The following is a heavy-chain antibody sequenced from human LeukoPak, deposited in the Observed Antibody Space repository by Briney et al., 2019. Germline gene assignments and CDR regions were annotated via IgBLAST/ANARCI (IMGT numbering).Heavy chain of an antibody. CDR3: ARHPDYYDSSGYYEYYFDY. CDR2: IYYSGCT. V-gene: IGHV4-39*01. Sequence: MSSETLSLTCTVSGVSISSSSYYWGWLRQPPGKGLEWIGSIYYSGCTYYNPSLKSRVTISVDTSKNQFSLKLSSVTAADTAVYYCARHPDYYDSSGYYEYYFDYWGQGTLVTVCS. CDR1: GVSISSSSYY. D-gene: IGHD3-22*01. J-gene: IGHJ4*02.